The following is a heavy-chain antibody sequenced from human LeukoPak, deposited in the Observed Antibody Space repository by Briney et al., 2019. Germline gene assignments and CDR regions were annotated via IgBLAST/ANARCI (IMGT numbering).Heavy chain of an antibody. J-gene: IGHJ4*02. CDR1: GFNVSSND. CDR3: ATGSLKRGYSYGPHFDY. D-gene: IGHD5-18*01. Sequence: PGGSLRLSCVASGFNVSSNDMSWVGEAQGKGLEWVSVIYSGGSTYYADSVKGRFTISRDNSKNTLYLQMNSLRAEDTAVYYCATGSLKRGYSYGPHFDYWGQGTLVTVSS. V-gene: IGHV3-53*01. CDR2: IYSGGST.